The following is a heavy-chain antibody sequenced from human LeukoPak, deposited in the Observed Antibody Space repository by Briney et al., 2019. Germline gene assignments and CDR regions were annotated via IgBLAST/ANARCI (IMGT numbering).Heavy chain of an antibody. V-gene: IGHV4-4*02. Sequence: PSETLSLTCAVSGGSISSSNWWSWVRQPPGKGLEWIGEIYHSGSTYYNPSLKSRVTISVDTSKNQFSLKLSSVTAADTAVYYCXXXXXXHDILTGYFSPNNWFDPWGQGTLVTVSS. CDR3: XXXXXXHDILTGYFSPNNWFDP. J-gene: IGHJ5*02. CDR2: IYHSGST. CDR1: GGSISSSNW. D-gene: IGHD3-9*01.